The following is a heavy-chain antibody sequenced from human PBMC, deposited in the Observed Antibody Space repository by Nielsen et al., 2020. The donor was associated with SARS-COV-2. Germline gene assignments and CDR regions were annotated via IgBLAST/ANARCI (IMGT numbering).Heavy chain of an antibody. D-gene: IGHD7-27*01. CDR3: AVGTGGPREFDY. CDR2: ISAYNGNT. V-gene: IGHV1-18*01. CDR1: GGTFSSYG. J-gene: IGHJ4*02. Sequence: ASVKVSCKASGGTFSSYGISWVRQAPGQGLEWMGWISAYNGNTNYAQKLQGRVTVTTDTSTSTAYMELRSLRSDNTAVYYCAVGTGGPREFDYWGQGTLVTVSS.